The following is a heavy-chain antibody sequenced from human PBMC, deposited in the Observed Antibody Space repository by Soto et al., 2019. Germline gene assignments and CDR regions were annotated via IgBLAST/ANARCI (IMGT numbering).Heavy chain of an antibody. J-gene: IGHJ5*02. Sequence: QVQLVQSGAEVKKPGASVKVSCKASGYTFTSYGISWVRQAPGQGLEWMGWISAYNGNTNYAQKRQGRVTMTTDTSTSTDYMELRNLRSDDTAVYYCARDLGYSRSLGWFDPWGQGTLVNVSS. CDR2: ISAYNGNT. CDR3: ARDLGYSRSLGWFDP. V-gene: IGHV1-18*04. CDR1: GYTFTSYG. D-gene: IGHD6-6*01.